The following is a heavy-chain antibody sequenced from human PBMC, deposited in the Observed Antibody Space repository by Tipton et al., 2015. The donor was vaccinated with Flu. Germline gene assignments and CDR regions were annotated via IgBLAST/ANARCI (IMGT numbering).Heavy chain of an antibody. CDR1: GGSISSYY. Sequence: TLSLTWTVSGGSISSYYWSWIRQPPGKGLEWIGYIYYSGSTNYNPSLKSRVTISVDTSKNQFSLKLSSVTAADTAVYYCARVSSSSSWSQDWYFDLWGRGTLVTVSS. J-gene: IGHJ2*01. V-gene: IGHV4-59*01. D-gene: IGHD6-13*01. CDR2: IYYSGST. CDR3: ARVSSSSSWSQDWYFDL.